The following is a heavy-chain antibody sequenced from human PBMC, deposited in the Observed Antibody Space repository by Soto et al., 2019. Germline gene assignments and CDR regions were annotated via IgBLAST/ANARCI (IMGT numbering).Heavy chain of an antibody. V-gene: IGHV5-51*01. CDR1: GYSFTSYW. J-gene: IGHJ5*02. CDR2: IYPGDSDT. D-gene: IGHD3-3*01. Sequence: GESLKISCKGSGYSFTSYWIGWVRQMPGKGLEWMGIIYPGDSDTRYSPSFQGQVTISADKSISTAYLQWSSLKASDTAMYYCARSYDFWGGSVLGWFAPWGQGTLVTSPQ. CDR3: ARSYDFWGGSVLGWFAP.